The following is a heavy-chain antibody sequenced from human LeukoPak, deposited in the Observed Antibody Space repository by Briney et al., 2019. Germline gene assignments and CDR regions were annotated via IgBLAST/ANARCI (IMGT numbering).Heavy chain of an antibody. CDR2: IYYSGST. CDR3: ARDSNLDGSGYRYNWFDP. J-gene: IGHJ5*02. D-gene: IGHD3-22*01. Sequence: PSQTLSLTCTVSGGSISSGDYYWSWIRQPPGKGLEWIGYIYYSGSTYYNPSLKSRVTISVDTSKNQFSLKLSSVTAADTAVYYCARDSNLDGSGYRYNWFDPWGQGTLVTVSS. CDR1: GGSISSGDYY. V-gene: IGHV4-30-4*01.